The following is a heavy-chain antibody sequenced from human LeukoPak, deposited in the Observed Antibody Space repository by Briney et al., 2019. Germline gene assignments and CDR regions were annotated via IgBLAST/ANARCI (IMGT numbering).Heavy chain of an antibody. Sequence: ASVKVSCKASGGTCSSYAISWVRQAPGQGLEWMGIINPSGGSTSYAQKFQGRVTMTRDTSTSTVYMELSSLRSEDTAVYYCARESSWEFNPLDYWGQGTLVTVSS. J-gene: IGHJ4*02. D-gene: IGHD6-13*01. V-gene: IGHV1-46*01. CDR1: GGTCSSYA. CDR2: INPSGGST. CDR3: ARESSWEFNPLDY.